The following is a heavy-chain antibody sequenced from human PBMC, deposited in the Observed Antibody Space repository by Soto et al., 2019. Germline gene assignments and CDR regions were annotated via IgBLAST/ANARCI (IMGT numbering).Heavy chain of an antibody. V-gene: IGHV4-39*01. CDR2: IYYSGST. J-gene: IGHJ2*01. CDR1: GGSVSSNSYS. CDR3: ANFNSYIYL. Sequence: LSLTCTVSGGSVSSNSYSWGWIRQSPGKGLEWIGSIYYSGSTYYNPSLKSRVTISVDTSKNQFSLKLSSVTAADTAVYYYANFNSYIYLWSRRTPVPVSS.